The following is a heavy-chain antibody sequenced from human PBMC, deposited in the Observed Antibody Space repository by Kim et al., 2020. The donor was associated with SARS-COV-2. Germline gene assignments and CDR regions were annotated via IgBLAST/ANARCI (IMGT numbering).Heavy chain of an antibody. CDR3: ARDGPLYYYDSSGNNWFDP. V-gene: IGHV1-18*01. D-gene: IGHD3-22*01. CDR2: ISAYNGNT. Sequence: ASVKVSCKASGYTFTSYGISWVRQAPGQGLEWMGWISAYNGNTNYAQKLQGRVTMTTDTSTSTAYMELRSLRSDDTAVYYCARDGPLYYYDSSGNNWFDPWGQGTLVTVSS. J-gene: IGHJ5*02. CDR1: GYTFTSYG.